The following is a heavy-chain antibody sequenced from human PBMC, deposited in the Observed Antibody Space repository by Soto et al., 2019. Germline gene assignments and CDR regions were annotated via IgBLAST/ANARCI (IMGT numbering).Heavy chain of an antibody. D-gene: IGHD5-12*01. Sequence: SGGSLRLSCAASGFTFSSYGMHWVRQAPGKGLEWVAVISYDGSNKYYADSVKGRFTISRDNSKNTLYLQMNSLRAEDTAVYYCAKDQGRDGYNYVVYWGQGTLVTVSS. CDR2: ISYDGSNK. V-gene: IGHV3-30*18. CDR3: AKDQGRDGYNYVVY. J-gene: IGHJ4*02. CDR1: GFTFSSYG.